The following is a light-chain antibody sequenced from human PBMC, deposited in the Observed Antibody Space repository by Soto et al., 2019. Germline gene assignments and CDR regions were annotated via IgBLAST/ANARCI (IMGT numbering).Light chain of an antibody. J-gene: IGLJ2*01. V-gene: IGLV2-14*01. CDR1: SGDVVGFGY. CDR2: DVS. CDR3: SSYTRSSTLVV. Sequence: QSALTQPASVSGCPGQSITISCTGTSGDVVGFGYVSWYQQHPGKAPKLLIYDVSNRPSGVSDRFSGSKSGNTASLTISGLQAEDEADYSCSSYTRSSTLVVFGGGTKLTVL.